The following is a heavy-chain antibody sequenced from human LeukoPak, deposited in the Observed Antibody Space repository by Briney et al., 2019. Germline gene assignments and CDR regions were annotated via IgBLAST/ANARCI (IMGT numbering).Heavy chain of an antibody. CDR2: IRYDGTNK. CDR3: AKDGSYSGSYWDY. D-gene: IGHD1-26*01. J-gene: IGHJ4*02. V-gene: IGHV3-30*02. CDR1: GFTFRSYG. Sequence: GGSLRLSCAASGFTFRSYGMHWVRQAPGKGLEWVAIIRYDGTNKYYADSVKGRFTISRDNSKNTLYLQMNSLRAEDTAVYYCAKDGSYSGSYWDYWGQGTLVTVSS.